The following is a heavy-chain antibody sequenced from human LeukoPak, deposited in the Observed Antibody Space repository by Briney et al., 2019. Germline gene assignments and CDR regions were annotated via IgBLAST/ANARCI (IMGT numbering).Heavy chain of an antibody. CDR1: GFTFSSHW. CDR3: ARARIDY. V-gene: IGHV3-7*05. CDR2: IKPDGSEK. J-gene: IGHJ4*02. Sequence: GGSLRLSCAASGFTFSSHWMTWVRQAPGKGLEWVANIKPDGSEKYYVDSVKGRFTISRDNAKNSLYLQMNSLRADDTAVYFCARARIDYWGQGTLVTVSS. D-gene: IGHD1-14*01.